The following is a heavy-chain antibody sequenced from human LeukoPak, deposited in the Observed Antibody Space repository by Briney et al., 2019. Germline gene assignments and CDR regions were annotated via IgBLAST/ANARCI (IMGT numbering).Heavy chain of an antibody. J-gene: IGHJ4*02. V-gene: IGHV1-46*01. CDR1: VYTFTRYY. D-gene: IGHD6-13*01. Sequence: ASVKVSCKASVYTFTRYYMHWVRQAPGQGPEWMGLINPSVGSTTYTQKYQGRVSMSRDTSTSTVYMELTSLRSEDTAVYYCARGLGSPGTTQFYWGQGTLVTVSS. CDR3: ARGLGSPGTTQFY. CDR2: INPSVGST.